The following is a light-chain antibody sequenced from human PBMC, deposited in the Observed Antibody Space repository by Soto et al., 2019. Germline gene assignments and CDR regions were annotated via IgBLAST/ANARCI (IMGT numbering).Light chain of an antibody. CDR1: QSLSSSY. CDR3: QQYSSSAIT. Sequence: PGERATFSCRASQSLSSSYLAWYQQRPGQAPRLLISDASSRATGIPDRFSGSGSGTDFTLTISRLEPEDFALYYCQQYSSSAITFGQGTRLEIK. CDR2: DAS. V-gene: IGKV3-20*01. J-gene: IGKJ5*01.